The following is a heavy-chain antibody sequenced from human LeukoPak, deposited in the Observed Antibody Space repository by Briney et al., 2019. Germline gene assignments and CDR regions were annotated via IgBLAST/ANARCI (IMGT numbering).Heavy chain of an antibody. CDR3: ARVAAEAYYDRSGYYPFDY. CDR2: ISAYNGNA. Sequence: GASVKVSCKASGYTFTNYGISWVRQAPGQGLEWMGWISAYNGNANYAQKLQGRVTMTTDTSTSTAYMELRSLRSDDTAVYYCARVAAEAYYDRSGYYPFDYWGQGTLVTVSS. J-gene: IGHJ4*02. D-gene: IGHD3-22*01. CDR1: GYTFTNYG. V-gene: IGHV1-18*01.